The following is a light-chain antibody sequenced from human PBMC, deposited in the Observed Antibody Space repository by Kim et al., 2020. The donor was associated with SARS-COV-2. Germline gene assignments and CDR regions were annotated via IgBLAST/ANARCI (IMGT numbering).Light chain of an antibody. CDR2: VAS. CDR3: QQYGGSPLT. Sequence: EIVLTQSPGTLSLSPGERVTLSCGASQSVAGSYLAWYQQKPGQAPRLLMSVASRRATGIPDRFSGSGSGTDFTLTISRLEPEDFAVYYCQQYGGSPLTFGGGTKVDIK. CDR1: QSVAGSY. V-gene: IGKV3-20*01. J-gene: IGKJ4*01.